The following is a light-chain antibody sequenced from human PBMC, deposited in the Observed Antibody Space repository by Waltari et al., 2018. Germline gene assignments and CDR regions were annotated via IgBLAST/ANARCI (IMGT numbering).Light chain of an antibody. J-gene: IGKJ2*01. CDR2: AAS. V-gene: IGKV1-39*01. Sequence: DIQMTQSPTSLSASVGDRVTITCRASQGISNYLNWYQQTPGKAPDLLICAASTLQSGVPSRFTGSRSGTDFTLTISSVQPEDFATYYCQQTYSTLVYTFGQGTKLEIK. CDR1: QGISNY. CDR3: QQTYSTLVYT.